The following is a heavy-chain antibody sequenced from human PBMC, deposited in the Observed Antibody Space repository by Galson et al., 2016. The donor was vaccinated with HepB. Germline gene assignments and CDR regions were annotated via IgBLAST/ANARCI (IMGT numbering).Heavy chain of an antibody. CDR3: ARKQILDS. CDR1: GYLFTNYD. Sequence: SVKVSCKASGYLFTNYDTNWVRQTPGQGLEWMGSIIPNSGHTNYAQKFQGRVTMTRDTSMNTAYMELTNLTSADTAVYYCARKQILDSWGQGTLVTVSS. CDR2: IIPNSGHT. J-gene: IGHJ4*02. D-gene: IGHD3-3*01. V-gene: IGHV1-8*01.